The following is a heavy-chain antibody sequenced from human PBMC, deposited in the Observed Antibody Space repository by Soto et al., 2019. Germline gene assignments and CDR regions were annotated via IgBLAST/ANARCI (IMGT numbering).Heavy chain of an antibody. CDR2: INDGSGNT. Sequence: SVKVSCKASGFTITSSAVQWVRQARGQSLEWIGWINDGSGNTNYSQKFQGRVNITRDTSTSTAYMELSSLRSEDTTVYYCARDQCSAGSCFEFDYWGQGTLVSVSS. V-gene: IGHV1-58*01. J-gene: IGHJ4*02. CDR3: ARDQCSAGSCFEFDY. CDR1: GFTITSSA. D-gene: IGHD2-15*01.